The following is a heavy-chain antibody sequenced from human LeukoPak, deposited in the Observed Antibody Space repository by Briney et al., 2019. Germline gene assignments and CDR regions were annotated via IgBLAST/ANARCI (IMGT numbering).Heavy chain of an antibody. CDR2: SYFRGST. D-gene: IGHD6-13*01. J-gene: IGHJ4*02. Sequence: SETLSLTCTVSGGSISSNTYYWGWIRQPPGKGLEWIGSSYFRGSTYSSPSLRSRVIISVDTSKNQFSLKLNSVTAADTAVYYCGSSHSSSWYDWWGQGTLVTVTS. V-gene: IGHV4-39*07. CDR3: GSSHSSSWYDW. CDR1: GGSISSNTYY.